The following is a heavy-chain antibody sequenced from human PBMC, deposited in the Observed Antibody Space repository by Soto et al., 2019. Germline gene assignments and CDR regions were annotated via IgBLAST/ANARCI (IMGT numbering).Heavy chain of an antibody. J-gene: IGHJ4*02. V-gene: IGHV3-30-3*01. CDR2: ISYDGSNK. CDR1: GFTFSSYA. CDR3: ARDPGGYYDFWSGYYTNSGPRYYFDY. Sequence: GGSLRLSCAASGFTFSSYAMHWVRQAPGKGLEWVAVISYDGSNKYYADSVKGRFTISRDNSKNTLYLQMNSLRAEDTAVYYCARDPGGYYDFWSGYYTNSGPRYYFDYWGQGTLVTVSS. D-gene: IGHD3-3*01.